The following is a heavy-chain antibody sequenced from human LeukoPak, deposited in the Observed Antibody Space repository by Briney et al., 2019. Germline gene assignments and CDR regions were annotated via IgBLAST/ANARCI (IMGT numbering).Heavy chain of an antibody. CDR3: ARRGYYYFDY. CDR2: ISSSGTTI. CDR1: GFTFSSYS. J-gene: IGHJ4*02. D-gene: IGHD3-22*01. V-gene: IGHV3-48*01. Sequence: PGGSLRLSCAASGFTFSSYSMNWVRQAPEKGLEWVSYISSSGTTIYYADSVKGRFTISRDNAKNSLYLQMNSLRAEDTAVYYCARRGYYYFDYWGQGTLVTVSS.